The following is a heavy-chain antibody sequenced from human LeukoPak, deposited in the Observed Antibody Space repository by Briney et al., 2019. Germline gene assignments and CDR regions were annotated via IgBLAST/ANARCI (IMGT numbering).Heavy chain of an antibody. CDR2: IWYDGSNK. D-gene: IGHD3-10*01. J-gene: IGHJ6*04. CDR1: GFTFSSYG. V-gene: IGHV3-33*01. CDR3: VRDGGTITMVRGEYYYYYGMDV. Sequence: GGSLRLSCAASGFTFSSYGMHWVRQAPGKGLEWVAVIWYDGSNKYYADSVKGRFTISRDNSKNTLYLQMNSLRAEDTAVYYCVRDGGTITMVRGEYYYYYGMDVWGKGTTVTVSS.